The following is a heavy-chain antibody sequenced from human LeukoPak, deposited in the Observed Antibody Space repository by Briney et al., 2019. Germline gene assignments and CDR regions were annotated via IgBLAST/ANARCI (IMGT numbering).Heavy chain of an antibody. V-gene: IGHV4-59*02. CDR3: ARVSWFPGTSYYYMDV. D-gene: IGHD1-1*01. CDR1: GGSVSSYY. Sequence: SHTLPLTLTVSGGSVSSYYGGWTRHPPGRGREWIGYINYSGTTNYNPSLKSRVTISVDTSKNQFSLKLSSVTAADTAVYYCARVSWFPGTSYYYMDVWGKGTTVTISS. CDR2: INYSGTT. J-gene: IGHJ6*03.